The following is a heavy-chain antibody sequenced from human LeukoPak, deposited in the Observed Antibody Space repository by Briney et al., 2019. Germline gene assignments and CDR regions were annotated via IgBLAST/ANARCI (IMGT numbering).Heavy chain of an antibody. Sequence: KTSETLSLTCSVSGGSISSDYWTWVRQPPGKGLEWIGYIYYSGSTHYNPSLKSRVTISLDTSKNQFSLKLSSVTAADTAVYYCARESPYDGAFDIWGQGTVVTVSS. CDR1: GGSISSDY. J-gene: IGHJ3*02. V-gene: IGHV4-59*01. CDR2: IYYSGST. CDR3: ARESPYDGAFDI. D-gene: IGHD5-12*01.